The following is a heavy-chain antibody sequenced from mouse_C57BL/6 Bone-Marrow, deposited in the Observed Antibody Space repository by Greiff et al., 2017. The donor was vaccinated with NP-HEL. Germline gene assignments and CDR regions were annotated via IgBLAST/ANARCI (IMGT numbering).Heavy chain of an antibody. CDR3: ARNSFIYYGSSYDYAMDY. Sequence: VQLQESGPGLVQPSQSLSITCTVSGFSLTSYGVHWVRQSPGKGLEWLGVIWSGGSTDYNAAFISRLSISKDNSTSQVFFKMNSLQADDTAIYYCARNSFIYYGSSYDYAMDYWGQGTSVTVSS. CDR1: GFSLTSYG. CDR2: IWSGGST. D-gene: IGHD1-1*01. J-gene: IGHJ4*01. V-gene: IGHV2-2*01.